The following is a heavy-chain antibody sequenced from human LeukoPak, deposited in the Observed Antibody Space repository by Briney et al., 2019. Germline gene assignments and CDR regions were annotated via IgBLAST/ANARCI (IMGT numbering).Heavy chain of an antibody. Sequence: GGSLRLSCAASGFSFSSYAMHWVRQAPGKGLEWVTVVSYDGYNKYYADSVKGRFTLSRDNSKNTLYLQMNCLRAEDTAVYYCARGKLTQIDYWGQGTLVTVSS. CDR3: ARGKLTQIDY. J-gene: IGHJ4*02. V-gene: IGHV3-30*04. CDR2: VSYDGYNK. CDR1: GFSFSSYA. D-gene: IGHD4/OR15-4a*01.